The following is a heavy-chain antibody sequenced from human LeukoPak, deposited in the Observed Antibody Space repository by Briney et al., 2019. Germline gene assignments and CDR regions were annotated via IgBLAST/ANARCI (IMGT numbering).Heavy chain of an antibody. CDR3: ARHEPLDAFDI. Sequence: SETLSLTCTVSGGSISSYYWSWIRQPPGKGLEWIGYIYYSGSTNYNPSLKSRVTISVDTSKNQFSLKLSSVTAADTAVYYCARHEPLDAFDIWGQGTMVTVSS. V-gene: IGHV4-59*08. CDR2: IYYSGST. CDR1: GGSISSYY. J-gene: IGHJ3*02.